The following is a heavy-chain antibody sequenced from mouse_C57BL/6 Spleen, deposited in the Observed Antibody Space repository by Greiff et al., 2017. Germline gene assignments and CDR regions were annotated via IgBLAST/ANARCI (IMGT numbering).Heavy chain of an antibody. V-gene: IGHV5-4*01. CDR3: ARERVEDYYGSSHYFDY. J-gene: IGHJ2*01. Sequence: DVMLVESGGGLVKPGGSLKLSCAASGFTFSSYAMSWVRQTPEKRLEWVATISDGGSYTYYPDNVKGRFTISRANAKNNLYLQMSHLKSEDTAMYYCARERVEDYYGSSHYFDYWGQGTTLTVSS. CDR2: ISDGGSYT. D-gene: IGHD1-1*01. CDR1: GFTFSSYA.